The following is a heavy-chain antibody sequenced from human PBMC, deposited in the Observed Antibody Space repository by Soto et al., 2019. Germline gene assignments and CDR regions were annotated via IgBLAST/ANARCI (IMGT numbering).Heavy chain of an antibody. J-gene: IGHJ4*02. Sequence: PWGSHRLSSTASEFTCSDFYMNWLRQAPGKGLEWVSYMSSSGGTTYYADSVQGRFTISRDNSKNSLYLHMNTLGAEDTAVYYCASALIRGVILYWGQGSPVTVS. D-gene: IGHD3-10*01. CDR1: EFTCSDFY. CDR3: ASALIRGVILY. V-gene: IGHV3-11*01. CDR2: MSSSGGTT.